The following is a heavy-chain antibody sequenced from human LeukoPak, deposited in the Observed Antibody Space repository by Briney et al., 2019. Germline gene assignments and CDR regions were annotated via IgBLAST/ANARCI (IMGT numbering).Heavy chain of an antibody. J-gene: IGHJ4*02. CDR2: MQYDGSDI. CDR3: ARVSGSGSYYNRVRLGPIDY. V-gene: IGHV3-30*02. CDR1: GFTFSNYG. D-gene: IGHD3-10*01. Sequence: PGGSLRLSCAASGFTFSNYGIHWVRQAPGKGLEWVTFMQYDGSDIFYADSVKGRFTISRDNSKNTVYLQMNSLRTDDTAVYYCARVSGSGSYYNRVRLGPIDYWGQGTLVTVSS.